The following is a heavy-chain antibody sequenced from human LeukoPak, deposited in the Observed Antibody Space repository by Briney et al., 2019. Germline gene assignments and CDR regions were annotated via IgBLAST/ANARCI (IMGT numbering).Heavy chain of an antibody. CDR2: ISGSGGST. CDR3: ARAGGGSGSYYHYYYYYMDV. D-gene: IGHD3-10*01. V-gene: IGHV3-23*01. Sequence: GGTLRLSCAASGFTFSSYGMSWVRQAPGKGLEWVSAISGSGGSTYYADSVKGRFTISRDNSKNTLYLQMNSLRAEDTAVYYCARAGGGSGSYYHYYYYYMDVWGKGTTVTISS. CDR1: GFTFSSYG. J-gene: IGHJ6*03.